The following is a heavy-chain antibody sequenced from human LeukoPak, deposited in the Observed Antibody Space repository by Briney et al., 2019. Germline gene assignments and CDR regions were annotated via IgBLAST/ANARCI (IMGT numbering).Heavy chain of an antibody. CDR1: GFTFRSLC. V-gene: IGHV3-30*02. D-gene: IGHD1-20*01. Sequence: GGSLRLSCVASGFTFRSLCMHGVRQAPGKGLEGGAFIRYDGSNDYSADSVKGRVTISRDNSKDTLYLQMTSLRIEDPAMYYCAKDGRINFKTLEDWGQGTLVTVSS. CDR3: AKDGRINFKTLED. CDR2: IRYDGSND. J-gene: IGHJ4*02.